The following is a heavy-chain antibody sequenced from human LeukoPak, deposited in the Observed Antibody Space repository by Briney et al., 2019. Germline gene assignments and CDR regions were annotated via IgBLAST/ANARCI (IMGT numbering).Heavy chain of an antibody. J-gene: IGHJ4*02. Sequence: SETLSLTCTVSGGSISSGGYYWSWIRQPAWKGLEWIGRIYTCGSTNYNPSLKSRVTISVDTSKNQFSLKLSSVTAADTAVYYCARELGSGTYGEYYFDYWGQGTLVTVSS. D-gene: IGHD1-26*01. V-gene: IGHV4-61*02. CDR2: IYTCGST. CDR1: GGSISSGGYY. CDR3: ARELGSGTYGEYYFDY.